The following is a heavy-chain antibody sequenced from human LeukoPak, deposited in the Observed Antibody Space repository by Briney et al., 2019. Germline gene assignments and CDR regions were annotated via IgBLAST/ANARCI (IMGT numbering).Heavy chain of an antibody. D-gene: IGHD6-25*01. CDR2: ISYDGSNK. J-gene: IGHJ4*02. V-gene: IGHV3-30*18. Sequence: GRSLRLSCAASGFTFSSYGMHWARQAPGKGLEWVAVISYDGSNKYYADSVKGRFTISRDNSKNTLYLQMNSLRAEDTAVYYCAKDGRAALDYWGQGTLVTVSS. CDR3: AKDGRAALDY. CDR1: GFTFSSYG.